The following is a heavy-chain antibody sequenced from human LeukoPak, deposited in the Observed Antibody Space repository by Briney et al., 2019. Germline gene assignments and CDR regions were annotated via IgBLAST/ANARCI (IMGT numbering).Heavy chain of an antibody. Sequence: ASVKVSCKASGYTFTSYYMHWVRQAPGQGLEWMGFIIPDSGGTTYQQNFQGRVTMTRDTSISTFYMELSSLRPDDTAVYYCSTEDKYCTGANCGVFWGQGSLVPVSS. CDR1: GYTFTSYY. D-gene: IGHD2-8*02. J-gene: IGHJ4*02. CDR3: STEDKYCTGANCGVF. CDR2: IIPDSGGT. V-gene: IGHV1-2*02.